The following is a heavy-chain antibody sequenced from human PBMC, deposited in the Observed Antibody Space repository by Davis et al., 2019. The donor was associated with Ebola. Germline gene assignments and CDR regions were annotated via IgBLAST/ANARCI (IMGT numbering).Heavy chain of an antibody. CDR2: ISSSGSTI. CDR1: GFTFSHYY. J-gene: IGHJ5*02. D-gene: IGHD3-10*01. Sequence: SLIIPCASSGFTFSHYYMSCIRQAPGKGLEWVSYISSSGSTIYYADSVKGRFTISRDNAKNSLYLQMNSLRTEDTAFYYCAKDFYGSGSYIDAWGQGTLVAVSS. V-gene: IGHV3-11*01. CDR3: AKDFYGSGSYIDA.